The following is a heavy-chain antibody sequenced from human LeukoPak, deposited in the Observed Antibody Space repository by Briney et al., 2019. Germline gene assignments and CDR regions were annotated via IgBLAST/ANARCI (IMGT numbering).Heavy chain of an antibody. CDR3: ARGIWALSRYYYGLDV. CDR2: IYSSGST. D-gene: IGHD2-21*01. J-gene: IGHJ6*02. Sequence: SETLSLTCTVSGASISSHYWSWVRQPAGKGLEWIGRIYSSGSTKYNPSLKSRVIISGDTSKNQFSLKLSSVTAADTAVYYCARGIWALSRYYYGLDVWGQGTTVTGSS. CDR1: GASISSHY. V-gene: IGHV4-4*07.